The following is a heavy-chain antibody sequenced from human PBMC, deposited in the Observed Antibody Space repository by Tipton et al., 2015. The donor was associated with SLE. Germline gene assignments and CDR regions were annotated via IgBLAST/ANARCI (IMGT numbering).Heavy chain of an antibody. J-gene: IGHJ5*02. CDR3: AKGGRSYYGP. CDR2: IKEDGSEK. Sequence: SLRLSCAASGFTFSTFSLIWVRQAPGKGLEWVANIKEDGSEKYYVDSVKGRFTISRDNAKSSLYLQMNNLRAEDTAVYYCAKGGRSYYGPWGQGTLVTVSS. V-gene: IGHV3-7*01. CDR1: GFTFSTFS. D-gene: IGHD3-10*01.